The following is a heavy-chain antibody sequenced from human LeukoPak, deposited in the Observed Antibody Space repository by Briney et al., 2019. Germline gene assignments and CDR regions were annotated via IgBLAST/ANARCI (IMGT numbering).Heavy chain of an antibody. D-gene: IGHD3-3*01. CDR3: ARGSWGSGYNWFDP. CDR2: MNPNSGNT. J-gene: IGHJ5*02. V-gene: IGHV1-8*01. Sequence: ASVKVSCKASGYTFTNYDINWVRQATGQGLEWMGWMNPNSGNTGCAQEFQGRVTMTRNTSISTAYMELSSLRSEDTAVYYCARGSWGSGYNWFDPWGQGTLVTVSS. CDR1: GYTFTNYD.